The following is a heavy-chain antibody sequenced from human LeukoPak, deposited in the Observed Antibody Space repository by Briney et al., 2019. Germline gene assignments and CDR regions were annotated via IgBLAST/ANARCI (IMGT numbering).Heavy chain of an antibody. CDR3: ATLHIVVVPAAGNWFDP. Sequence: ASVKVSCKASGYTFTGYYMHWVRQAPGQGLEWMGRINPNSGGTNYAQKFQGRFTMTRDTSISTAYMELSRLRSDDTAVYYCATLHIVVVPAAGNWFDPWGQGTLVTVSS. CDR2: INPNSGGT. J-gene: IGHJ5*02. D-gene: IGHD2-2*01. V-gene: IGHV1-2*06. CDR1: GYTFTGYY.